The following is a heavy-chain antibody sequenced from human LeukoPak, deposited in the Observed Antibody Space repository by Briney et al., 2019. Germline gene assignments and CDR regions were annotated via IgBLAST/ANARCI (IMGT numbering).Heavy chain of an antibody. CDR2: INYNGAIT. J-gene: IGHJ5*02. CDR1: GFTFVDYG. V-gene: IGHV3-20*04. CDR3: ARDRAALQDWVEFDP. D-gene: IGHD3/OR15-3a*01. Sequence: GGSLRLSCATSGFTFVDYGLSWVRRAPGKGLEWLCAINYNGAITDYADSVKGRFTISRDNAKNSLYLRMNSLRVEDTAVYFCARDRAALQDWVEFDPWGQGTPVIVSS.